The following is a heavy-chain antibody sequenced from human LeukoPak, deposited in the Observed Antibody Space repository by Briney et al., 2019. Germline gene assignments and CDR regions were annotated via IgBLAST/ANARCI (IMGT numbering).Heavy chain of an antibody. CDR2: INSDGSST. V-gene: IGHV3-74*01. CDR1: GFTFSNYL. J-gene: IGHJ4*02. D-gene: IGHD6-19*01. Sequence: GGSLRLSCAASGFTFSNYLMHWVRQAPGKGLVWVSRINSDGSSTNYADSVKGRFTISRDNAKNTAYLQMNSLRVEDTAVYYCTGGGSIAVAGYWGQGTLVTVSS. CDR3: TGGGSIAVAGY.